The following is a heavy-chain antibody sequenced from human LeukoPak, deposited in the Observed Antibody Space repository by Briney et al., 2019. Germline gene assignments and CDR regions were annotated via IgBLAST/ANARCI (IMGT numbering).Heavy chain of an antibody. CDR2: IYYSGST. J-gene: IGHJ4*02. D-gene: IGHD2-15*01. CDR1: GXSISSSY. V-gene: IGHV4-59*06. Sequence: SETLSLTCSVSGXSISSSYWSWLRQPPGKGLEWIGYIYYSGSTYYNPSLKSRVTISVDTSKNQFSLNLNSATAADTAVYYCASGREVTATLPFWGQGTLVTVSS. CDR3: ASGREVTATLPF.